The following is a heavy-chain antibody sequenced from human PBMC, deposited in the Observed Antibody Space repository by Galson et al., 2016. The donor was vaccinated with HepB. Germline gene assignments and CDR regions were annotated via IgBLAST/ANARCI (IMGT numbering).Heavy chain of an antibody. CDR1: GFSFGTSG. V-gene: IGHV3-23*01. CDR3: GKHGGFDY. D-gene: IGHD3-16*01. Sequence: SLRLSCAASGFSFGTSGMSWVRQSPGRGLEWVSGITRDGETTHYADSVRSRFTISRDNSKNMLYLFMNSLRAGDTAVYYCGKHGGFDYWGQGALVTVSS. CDR2: ITRDGETT. J-gene: IGHJ4*02.